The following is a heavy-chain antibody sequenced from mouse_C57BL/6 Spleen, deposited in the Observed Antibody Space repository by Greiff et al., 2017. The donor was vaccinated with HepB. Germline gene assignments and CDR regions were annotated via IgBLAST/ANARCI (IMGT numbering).Heavy chain of an antibody. CDR2: IYPGDGDT. Sequence: VQLQESGAELVKPGASVKISCKASGYAFSSYWMNWVKQRPGKGHEWIGQIYPGDGDTNYNGKFKGKATLTADKSSSTAYMQLSSLTSEDSAVYFCARGNWDRGDFDYWGQGTTLTVSS. D-gene: IGHD4-1*01. CDR3: ARGNWDRGDFDY. CDR1: GYAFSSYW. J-gene: IGHJ2*01. V-gene: IGHV1-80*01.